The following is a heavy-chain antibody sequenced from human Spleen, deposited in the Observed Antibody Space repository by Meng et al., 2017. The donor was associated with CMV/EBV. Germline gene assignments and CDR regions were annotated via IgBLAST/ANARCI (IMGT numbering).Heavy chain of an antibody. J-gene: IGHJ4*02. CDR3: VRDIYTYFFSALGS. D-gene: IGHD3-16*01. Sequence: QVQMVQFEVELKKPGASVKVSCKASGYTFTSYGISWVRQAPGQGLEWMGWISAYNGNTNYAQKLQGRVTMTTDTSTSTAYMELRSLRSDDTAVYYCVRDIYTYFFSALGSWGQGTLVTVSS. CDR2: ISAYNGNT. V-gene: IGHV1-18*01. CDR1: GYTFTSYG.